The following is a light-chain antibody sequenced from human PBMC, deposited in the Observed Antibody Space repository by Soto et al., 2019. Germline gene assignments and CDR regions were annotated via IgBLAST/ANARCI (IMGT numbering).Light chain of an antibody. Sequence: DIQMTQSPSSLYAPVGDRVTITCRASQSISSYLNWYQQKPGKAPKLLIYAASSLQTGVPSRFSGSGSGTDFTLTISSLQPEDFATYYCQQSYSTPLTFGGGTKVEIK. CDR1: QSISSY. V-gene: IGKV1-39*01. J-gene: IGKJ4*01. CDR2: AAS. CDR3: QQSYSTPLT.